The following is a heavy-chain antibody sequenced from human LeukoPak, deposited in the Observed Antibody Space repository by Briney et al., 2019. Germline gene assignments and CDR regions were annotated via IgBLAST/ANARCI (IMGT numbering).Heavy chain of an antibody. V-gene: IGHV4-59*01. CDR1: GGSISSYY. Sequence: PSETLSLTCTVSGGSISSYYWSWIRQPPGKGLEWIGYIYYSGSTNYNPSLKSRVTISVDTSKNQFSLKLSSVTAADTAVYYCARVSDSGSSMAAFDIWGQGTMVTVS. CDR3: ARVSDSGSSMAAFDI. J-gene: IGHJ3*02. D-gene: IGHD1-26*01. CDR2: IYYSGST.